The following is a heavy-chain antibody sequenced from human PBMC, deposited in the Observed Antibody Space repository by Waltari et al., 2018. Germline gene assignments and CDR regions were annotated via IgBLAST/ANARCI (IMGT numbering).Heavy chain of an antibody. CDR2: ISYDGSNQ. V-gene: IGHV3-30*01. D-gene: IGHD3-10*02. CDR3: ARGCVRSATPAGFDL. J-gene: IGHJ2*01. CDR1: GFTFSSYA. Sequence: QVQLVESGGGVVQPGRSLSLSCAASGFTFSSYAMHWCREAPGKGLEWVAVISYDGSNQYYADSVKGRFTISRDNSKNTLYLQMNSLRAEDTAVYYCARGCVRSATPAGFDLWGRGTLVTVSS.